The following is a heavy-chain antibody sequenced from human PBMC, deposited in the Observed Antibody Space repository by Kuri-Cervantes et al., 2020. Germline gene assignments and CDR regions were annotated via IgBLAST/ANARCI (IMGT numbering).Heavy chain of an antibody. CDR3: AKFYDGSGGPDY. CDR1: GFSFSSHG. J-gene: IGHJ4*02. Sequence: GGSLRLSCAASGFSFSSHGLSWVRQAPGKGLEWVSTFSLAGGGGTFYADSAKGRFTISRDNSKSTLYLQMNSLRAEDTAKYYCAKFYDGSGGPDYWGQGTLVTVSS. V-gene: IGHV3-23*01. CDR2: FSLAGGGGT. D-gene: IGHD3-22*01.